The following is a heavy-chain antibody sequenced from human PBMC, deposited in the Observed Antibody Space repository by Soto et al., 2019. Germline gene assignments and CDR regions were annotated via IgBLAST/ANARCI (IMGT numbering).Heavy chain of an antibody. CDR3: ARESEDLTSNFDY. V-gene: IGHV3-21*06. J-gene: IGHJ4*02. CDR1: GFTFTRYS. CDR2: ISSTTNYI. Sequence: XGSLRLSCAASGFTFTRYSMNWVRQAPGKGLDWVSSISSTTNYIYYGDSMKGRFTISRDNAKNSLYLEMNSLRAEDTAVYYCARESEDLTSNFDYWGQGTLVTVSS.